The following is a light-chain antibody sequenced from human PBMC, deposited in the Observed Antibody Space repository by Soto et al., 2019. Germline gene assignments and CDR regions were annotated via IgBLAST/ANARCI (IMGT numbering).Light chain of an antibody. CDR3: QQYNNWLT. V-gene: IGKV3-15*01. Sequence: RVTTQSPATLSVSPGERATLSCRASQSVSSNLAWYQQKPGQAPRLLIYGASTRATGIPARFSGSGSGTEFTLSISSLQSEDFAVYYCQQYNNWLTFGGGTKVEIK. J-gene: IGKJ4*01. CDR1: QSVSSN. CDR2: GAS.